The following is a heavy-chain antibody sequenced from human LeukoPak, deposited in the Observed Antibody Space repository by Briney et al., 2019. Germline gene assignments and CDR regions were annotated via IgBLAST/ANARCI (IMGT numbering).Heavy chain of an antibody. CDR2: ISGSGGST. J-gene: IGHJ4*02. Sequence: GGSLRLSCAASGFTFSSYVMSWVRQAPGKGLEWVSGISGSGGSTYYADSVKGRFTISRDNSKNTLYLQMNSLRVEDTAVYYCAKGRSGYSLDYWGQGTLVTVSS. V-gene: IGHV3-23*01. CDR1: GFTFSSYV. CDR3: AKGRSGYSLDY. D-gene: IGHD3-22*01.